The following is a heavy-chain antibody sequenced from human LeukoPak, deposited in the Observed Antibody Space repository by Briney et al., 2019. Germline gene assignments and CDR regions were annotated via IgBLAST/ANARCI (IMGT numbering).Heavy chain of an antibody. J-gene: IGHJ4*02. D-gene: IGHD3-10*01. CDR1: GGTFSSYA. V-gene: IGHV1-69*04. CDR2: IIPILGIA. Sequence: SVKVSCKASGGTFSSYAISWVRQAPGQGLEWMGRIIPILGIANYAQKFQGRVAITADKSTSTAHMELSSLRSEDTAVYYCARGYYGSGSYALDYWGQGTLVTVSS. CDR3: ARGYYGSGSYALDY.